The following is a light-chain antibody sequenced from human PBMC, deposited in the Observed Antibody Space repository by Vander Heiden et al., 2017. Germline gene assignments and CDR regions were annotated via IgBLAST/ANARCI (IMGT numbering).Light chain of an antibody. CDR3: CSYAGSYTWV. CDR2: DVS. Sequence: QSALTQPRPVSGSPGPSVTISCTGTSSDVGGYNDVSWYQQHPGKAPKLMIYDVSKRPSGVPDRFSGSKSGNTASLTISGLQAEDEADYYCCSYAGSYTWVFGGGTKLTVL. V-gene: IGLV2-11*01. CDR1: SSDVGGYND. J-gene: IGLJ3*02.